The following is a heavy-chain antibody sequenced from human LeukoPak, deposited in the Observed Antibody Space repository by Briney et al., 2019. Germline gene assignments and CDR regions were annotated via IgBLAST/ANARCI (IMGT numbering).Heavy chain of an antibody. CDR1: GFTFSSYW. J-gene: IGHJ4*02. V-gene: IGHV3-74*01. CDR2: INSDGSST. D-gene: IGHD3-16*02. CDR3: ASEELRLGELSHDY. Sequence: GGSLRLSCAASGFTFSSYWMHWVRQAPGKGLVWVSRINSDGSSTSYADSVKGRFTISRDNAKNTLYLQMNSLRAEDTAVYYCASEELRLGELSHDYWGQGTLVTVSS.